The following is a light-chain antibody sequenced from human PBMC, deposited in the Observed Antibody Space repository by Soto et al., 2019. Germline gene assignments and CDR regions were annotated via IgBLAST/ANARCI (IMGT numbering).Light chain of an antibody. CDR1: SSDVGGYNY. V-gene: IGLV2-14*01. Sequence: QSALTQPASVSGSPGQSITISCTGTSSDVGGYNYVSWYQQHPGKAPKLMIYDVSNRPSGVSNRFSGSKSGNTASLTISGLQAEDEADYYCSSYTRSSTPWVFGGGTKVAVL. J-gene: IGLJ3*02. CDR2: DVS. CDR3: SSYTRSSTPWV.